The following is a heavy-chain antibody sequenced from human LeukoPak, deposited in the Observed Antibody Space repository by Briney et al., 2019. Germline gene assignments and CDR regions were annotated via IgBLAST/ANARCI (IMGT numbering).Heavy chain of an antibody. Sequence: ASVKVSCKASGGTFSSYAISWVRQAPGQGLEWMGGIIPIFGTASYAQKFQGRVTITADESTSTAYMELSSLRSEDTAVYYCTAHYGEKAFDIWGQGTMVTVSS. CDR1: GGTFSSYA. J-gene: IGHJ3*02. D-gene: IGHD3-10*01. CDR3: TAHYGEKAFDI. CDR2: IIPIFGTA. V-gene: IGHV1-69*13.